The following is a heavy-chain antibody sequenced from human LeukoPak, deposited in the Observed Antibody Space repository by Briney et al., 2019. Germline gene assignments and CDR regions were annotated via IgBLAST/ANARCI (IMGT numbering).Heavy chain of an antibody. D-gene: IGHD1-26*01. CDR2: ISHDGVSP. CDR1: GFTFNSHA. V-gene: IGHV3-23*01. Sequence: GGSLTLSCVASGFTFNSHAMSWVRQAPGKGLEGVSGISHDGVSPSYSDSVKGRFTISRDNSKNTLYLQMNSLRVEDTAVFYCAKRLASVGSLDYWGQGTLVTVSS. CDR3: AKRLASVGSLDY. J-gene: IGHJ4*02.